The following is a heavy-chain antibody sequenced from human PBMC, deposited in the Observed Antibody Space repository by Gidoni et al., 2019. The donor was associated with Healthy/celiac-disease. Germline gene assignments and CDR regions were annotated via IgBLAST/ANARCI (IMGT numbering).Heavy chain of an antibody. CDR2: ISAYNCNT. V-gene: IGHV1-18*01. Sequence: QVQMVQSGAEVTKPGASVKVSCKASGYPFTSYGISWVRQAPGQGLEWMGLISAYNCNTNYAQKLQGRVTMTTYTSTSTAYMELRSLRSDDTSVYYCALLITMVRGVITVGRDYWGQGTLVTVSS. J-gene: IGHJ4*02. CDR3: ALLITMVRGVITVGRDY. CDR1: GYPFTSYG. D-gene: IGHD3-10*01.